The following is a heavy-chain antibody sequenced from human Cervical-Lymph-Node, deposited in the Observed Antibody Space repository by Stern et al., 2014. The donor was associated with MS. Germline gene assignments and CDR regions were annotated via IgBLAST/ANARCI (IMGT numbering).Heavy chain of an antibody. Sequence: VQLVESGAEVKKPGASVKVSCKASGYTFTGYYMHWVRQAPGQGLGWMGWINPNSGGTNYAQKFQGRVTMTRDTSISTAYMDLSRPRSGDTAVYYCARSSVTLPLGYWGQGTLVTVSS. CDR1: GYTFTGYY. J-gene: IGHJ4*02. V-gene: IGHV1-2*02. CDR3: ARSSVTLPLGY. CDR2: INPNSGGT. D-gene: IGHD4-17*01.